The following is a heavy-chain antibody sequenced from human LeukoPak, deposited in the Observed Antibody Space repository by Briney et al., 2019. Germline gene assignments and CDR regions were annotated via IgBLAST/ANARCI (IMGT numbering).Heavy chain of an antibody. V-gene: IGHV3-23*01. CDR3: AKVPRLVSYDSVDY. J-gene: IGHJ4*02. Sequence: PGGSLRLSCAASGFTFDDYAMSWVRQAPGKGLEWVSAISGSGGSTYYADSVKGRFTISRDNSKNTLYLQMNSLRAEDTAVYYCAKVPRLVSYDSVDYWGQGTLVTVSS. D-gene: IGHD3-3*01. CDR2: ISGSGGST. CDR1: GFTFDDYA.